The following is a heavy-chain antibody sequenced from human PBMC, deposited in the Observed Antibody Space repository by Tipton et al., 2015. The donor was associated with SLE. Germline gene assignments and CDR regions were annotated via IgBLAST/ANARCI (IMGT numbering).Heavy chain of an antibody. CDR3: ARVMWQQQLGAFDI. J-gene: IGHJ3*02. V-gene: IGHV4-61*08. CDR2: IYYSGST. D-gene: IGHD6-13*01. Sequence: TLSLTCTVSGGSISSGGYYWSWIRPHPGRGLEWIGYIYYSGSTNYNPSLKSRVTISVDTSKNQFSLKLSSVTAADTAVYYCARVMWQQQLGAFDIWGQGTMVTVSS. CDR1: GGSISSGGYY.